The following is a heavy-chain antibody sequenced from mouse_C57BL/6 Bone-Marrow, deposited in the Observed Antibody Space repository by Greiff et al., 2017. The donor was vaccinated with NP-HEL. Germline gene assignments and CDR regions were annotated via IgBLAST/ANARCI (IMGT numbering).Heavy chain of an antibody. CDR1: GYTFTSYG. D-gene: IGHD1-1*01. J-gene: IGHJ3*01. V-gene: IGHV1-81*01. CDR3: ARASYYYGSSLAWFVY. Sequence: QVQLKESGAELARPGASVKLSCKASGYTFTSYGISWVKQRTGQGIEWIGEIYPRSGNTYYNEKFKGKATLTADKSSSTAYMELRSLTSEDSAVYFCARASYYYGSSLAWFVYWGQGTLVTVSA. CDR2: IYPRSGNT.